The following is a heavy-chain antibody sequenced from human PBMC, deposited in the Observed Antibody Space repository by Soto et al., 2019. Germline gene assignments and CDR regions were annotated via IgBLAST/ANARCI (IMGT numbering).Heavy chain of an antibody. CDR1: GYTFSNYD. J-gene: IGHJ3*02. D-gene: IGHD2-15*01. Sequence: ASVKVSCKASGYTFSNYDINWVRQAPGQGLEWMGWMNPKSGNTGYVQNLQGRVTMTRNSSISTAYMELSSLTSDDTAVYYCARGQQLLLNSDAFDIWGQGTMVTVSS. V-gene: IGHV1-8*02. CDR2: MNPKSGNT. CDR3: ARGQQLLLNSDAFDI.